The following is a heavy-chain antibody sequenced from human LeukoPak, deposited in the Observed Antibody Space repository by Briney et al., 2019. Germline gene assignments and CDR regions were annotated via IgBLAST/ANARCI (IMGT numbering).Heavy chain of an antibody. J-gene: IGHJ4*02. CDR1: GFTFVDYA. D-gene: IGHD4-23*01. Sequence: GRSLRLSCAASGFTFVDYAMTWVRQAPGKGLEWVSTITNGATGTFYADSVKGRFTISGDNSRNTVYLQMNSLRAEDTAVYYCAKAVESGGLFDSWGQGTLVTVSS. V-gene: IGHV3-23*01. CDR3: AKAVESGGLFDS. CDR2: ITNGATGT.